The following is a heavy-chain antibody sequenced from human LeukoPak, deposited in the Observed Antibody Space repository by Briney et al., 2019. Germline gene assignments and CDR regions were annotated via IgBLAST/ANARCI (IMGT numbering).Heavy chain of an antibody. D-gene: IGHD4-17*01. Sequence: GGSLRLSCAASGFPFSTYAMSWVRQAPGKGLEWVSSIRGSDGSTYYADSVKGRFAISRDNSKNALYLQMNSLRAEDTAVYYCAKDVYGDYGGLDYWGQGTLVTVSS. CDR1: GFPFSTYA. V-gene: IGHV3-23*01. J-gene: IGHJ4*02. CDR2: IRGSDGST. CDR3: AKDVYGDYGGLDY.